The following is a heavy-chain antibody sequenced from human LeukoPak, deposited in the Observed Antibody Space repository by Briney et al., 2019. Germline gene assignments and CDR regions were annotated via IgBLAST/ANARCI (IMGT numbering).Heavy chain of an antibody. D-gene: IGHD2-2*01. CDR2: ISTYNGNT. CDR3: ARESRPGSTSYFDY. V-gene: IGHV1-18*01. CDR1: GYTFTSYG. Sequence: ASVKVSCKASGYTFTSYGISWVRQAPGQGLEWMGWISTYNGNTNYAQKVQGRVTMTTDTSTSTAYMELRSLRSDDTAVYYCARESRPGSTSYFDYWGQGTLVTVSS. J-gene: IGHJ4*02.